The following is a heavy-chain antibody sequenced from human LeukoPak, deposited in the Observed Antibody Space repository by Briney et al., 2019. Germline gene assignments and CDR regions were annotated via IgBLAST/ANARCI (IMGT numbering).Heavy chain of an antibody. J-gene: IGHJ6*03. Sequence: GRSLRLSCAASGFTFSSYAMSWVRQAPGKGPEWVSTISIDGGRTYYADSVKGRFTVSRDTSKNTLYLQMNSLRVEDTAVYYCARKGIGSSRYQNMDVWGKGTTVTVSS. CDR2: ISIDGGRT. CDR1: GFTFSSYA. V-gene: IGHV3-23*01. D-gene: IGHD6-25*01. CDR3: ARKGIGSSRYQNMDV.